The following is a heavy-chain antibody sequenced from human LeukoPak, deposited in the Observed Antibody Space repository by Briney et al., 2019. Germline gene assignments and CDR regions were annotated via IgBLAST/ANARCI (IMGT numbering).Heavy chain of an antibody. CDR3: AAGGTITTEFDF. D-gene: IGHD4-11*01. CDR1: GYTLTDYS. J-gene: IGHJ4*02. Sequence: ASVKVSCKVSGYTLTDYSMHWVRQAPGKGLEWMGGFNPEDGETIYAQKFQGRVTTIEDTSTDTAYMELTSLRSDDTAVYYCAAGGTITTEFDFWGQGTLVTVSS. V-gene: IGHV1-24*01. CDR2: FNPEDGET.